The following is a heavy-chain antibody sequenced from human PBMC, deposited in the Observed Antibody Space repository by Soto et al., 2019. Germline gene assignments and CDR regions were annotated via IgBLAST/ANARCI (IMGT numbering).Heavy chain of an antibody. D-gene: IGHD1-20*01. V-gene: IGHV3-33*01. CDR1: GFTFSSYG. CDR3: ARDGYKLTPFDY. Sequence: QVQLVESGGGVVQPGRSLRLSCAASGFTFSSYGMHWVRQAPGKGLEWVAVIWYDGSNKYYADSVKGRFTISRDNSKNTLYLQMNSLRAEDTAVYYCARDGYKLTPFDYWGQGTLVTVSS. CDR2: IWYDGSNK. J-gene: IGHJ4*02.